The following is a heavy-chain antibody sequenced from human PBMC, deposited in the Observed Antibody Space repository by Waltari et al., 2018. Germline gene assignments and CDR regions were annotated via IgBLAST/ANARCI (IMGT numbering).Heavy chain of an antibody. Sequence: QLQLQESGPRLVRPSETLSLICLVSGVSITSNSHYRGWLRQSPGQGLEWIGTVSSSGTTYISPSLKSRVSVSRDTSKNQVSLILGSVTAADMAVYYCVTYIGASVGTAAFDVWGQGTMVTVSS. J-gene: IGHJ3*01. V-gene: IGHV4-39*01. CDR3: VTYIGASVGTAAFDV. CDR2: VSSSGTT. CDR1: GVSITSNSHY. D-gene: IGHD5-12*01.